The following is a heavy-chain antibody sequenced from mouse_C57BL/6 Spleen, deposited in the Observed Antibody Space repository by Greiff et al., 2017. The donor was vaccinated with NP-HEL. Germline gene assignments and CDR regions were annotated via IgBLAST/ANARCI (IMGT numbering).Heavy chain of an antibody. V-gene: IGHV1-50*01. D-gene: IGHD2-3*01. CDR1: GYTFTSYW. CDR3: ARSDGYYEY. Sequence: VQLQQSGAELVKPGASVKLSCKASGYTFTSYWMQWVKQRPGQGLEWIGEIDPSDSYTNYNQKFKGKATLTVDTSSSTAYMQLSSLTSEDSAVYYCARSDGYYEYWGQGTTLTVSS. CDR2: IDPSDSYT. J-gene: IGHJ2*01.